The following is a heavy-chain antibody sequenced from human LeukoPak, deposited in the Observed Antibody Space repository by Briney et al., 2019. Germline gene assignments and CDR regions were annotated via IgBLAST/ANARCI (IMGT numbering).Heavy chain of an antibody. J-gene: IGHJ4*02. Sequence: GGSLRLSCAASGFTFSSYGMHWVRQAPGKGLEWVAVISYDGSNKYYADSVKGRFTISRDNSKNTLYLQMNSLRAEDTAVYYCARDQYDTWSRRGNFDSWGQGTLVIVSS. D-gene: IGHD3-3*01. CDR2: ISYDGSNK. CDR1: GFTFSSYG. V-gene: IGHV3-30*03. CDR3: ARDQYDTWSRRGNFDS.